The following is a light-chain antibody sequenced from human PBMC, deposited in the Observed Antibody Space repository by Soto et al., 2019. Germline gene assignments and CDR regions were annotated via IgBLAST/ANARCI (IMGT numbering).Light chain of an antibody. CDR1: QSVSIN. CDR2: GAS. V-gene: IGKV3-20*01. CDR3: QQYGSSPPPWT. J-gene: IGKJ1*01. Sequence: EIVMTQSPGTLSVSPGERATLSCRASQSVSINVAWYQHKPGQAPRLLIYGASSRATGIPDRFSGSGSGTDFTLTISRLEPEDFAVYYCQQYGSSPPPWTFGQGTKVDIK.